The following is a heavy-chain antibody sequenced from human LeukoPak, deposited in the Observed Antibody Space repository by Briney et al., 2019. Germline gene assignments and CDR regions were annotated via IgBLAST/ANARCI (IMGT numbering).Heavy chain of an antibody. CDR3: ARQMYFGELLLIDF. V-gene: IGHV4-39*01. D-gene: IGHD3-10*01. CDR2: FYFSGST. Sequence: PSETLSLTCNVSGGSISSSTNYWGWIRQPPGKRLEWSGSFYFSGSTYIHPTLKSRVTISVDTSQNQFSLSLSSVTVADTAVYYCARQMYFGELLLIDFWGQGTLVTVSS. CDR1: GGSISSSTNY. J-gene: IGHJ4*02.